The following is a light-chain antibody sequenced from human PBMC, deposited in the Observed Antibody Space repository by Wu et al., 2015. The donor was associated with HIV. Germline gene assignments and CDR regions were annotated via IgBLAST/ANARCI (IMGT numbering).Light chain of an antibody. CDR3: QHYHDSSYS. J-gene: IGKJ2*03. CDR2: GAS. Sequence: IVMTQSPATLSVSPGERATLSCRASQSVSSNLAWYQQKPGQAPRLLIYGASTRATDIPVRFSGSASETDFTLTISRLEPEDFAVYYCQHYHDSSYSFGQGTKLEIK. CDR1: QSVSSN. V-gene: IGKV3-15*01.